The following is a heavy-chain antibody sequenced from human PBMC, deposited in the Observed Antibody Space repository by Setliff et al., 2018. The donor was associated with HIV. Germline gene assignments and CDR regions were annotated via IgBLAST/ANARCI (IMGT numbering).Heavy chain of an antibody. CDR2: TYYSGST. V-gene: IGHV4-31*03. Sequence: SETLSLTCTVSGGSISSGGYYWSWIRQHPGKGLEWIGYTYYSGSTYYNPSLKSRFTISVDTSKNQFSLKLSSVTAADTAVYYCARGDGTKYYYYYYMDVWGKGTTVTVSS. CDR3: ARGDGTKYYYYYYMDV. J-gene: IGHJ6*03. D-gene: IGHD1-7*01. CDR1: GGSISSGGYY.